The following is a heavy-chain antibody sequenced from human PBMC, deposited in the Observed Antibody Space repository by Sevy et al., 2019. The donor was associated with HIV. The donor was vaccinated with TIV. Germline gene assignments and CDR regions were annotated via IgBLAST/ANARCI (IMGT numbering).Heavy chain of an antibody. CDR2: ISYDGSVK. Sequence: GGSLRLSCVASGFSFNGYAMHWVRQAPGKGLEWLAVISYDGSVKYYTKSVKGRFTISRDNTKNTLFLQLNSLRPEDTAVYYCVREGRNYEYVWGTYHSGFRAQGTLVTVSS. CDR3: VREGRNYEYVWGTYHSGF. D-gene: IGHD3-16*02. J-gene: IGHJ4*02. CDR1: GFSFNGYA. V-gene: IGHV3-30*04.